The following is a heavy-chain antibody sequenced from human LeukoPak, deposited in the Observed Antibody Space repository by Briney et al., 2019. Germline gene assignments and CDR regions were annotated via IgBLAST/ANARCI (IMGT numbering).Heavy chain of an antibody. J-gene: IGHJ4*02. CDR3: ARDIAVAGRGGFDY. V-gene: IGHV3-21*01. CDR2: ISSKSNYI. D-gene: IGHD6-19*01. Sequence: NTGGSLRLSCAASGFTFSDYSMTWVRQAPGKGLEWVSSISSKSNYIYYADSGKGRFTISRDNAKHSVFLQMTSLRADDTAVYYCARDIAVAGRGGFDYWGQGTLVTVSS. CDR1: GFTFSDYS.